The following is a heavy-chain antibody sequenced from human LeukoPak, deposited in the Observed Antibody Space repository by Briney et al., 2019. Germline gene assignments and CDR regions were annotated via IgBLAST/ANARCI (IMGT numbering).Heavy chain of an antibody. Sequence: PSETLSLTCTVSGDSISSSSYCWGWIRQPPGKGLEWIGSLYYSGSTNYNPSLKSRVTISLDTSKNQLSLKLSSVTTADTAVYYCARGQAALWFGELWGQGTLVTVSS. D-gene: IGHD3-10*01. CDR2: LYYSGST. CDR1: GDSISSSSYC. J-gene: IGHJ4*02. V-gene: IGHV4-39*07. CDR3: ARGQAALWFGEL.